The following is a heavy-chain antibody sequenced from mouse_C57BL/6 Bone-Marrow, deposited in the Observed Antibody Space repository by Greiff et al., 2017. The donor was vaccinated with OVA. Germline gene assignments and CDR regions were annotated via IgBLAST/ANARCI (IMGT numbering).Heavy chain of an antibody. CDR2: IHPNSGST. D-gene: IGHD4-1*01. Sequence: QVQLKQPGAELVKPGASVKLSCKASGYTFTSYWMHWVKQRPGQGLEWIGMIHPNSGSTNYNEKFKSKATLTVDKSSSTAYMQLSSLTSEDSAVYYCASSNWVYYYAMDDWGQGTSVTVSS. J-gene: IGHJ4*01. CDR1: GYTFTSYW. V-gene: IGHV1-64*01. CDR3: ASSNWVYYYAMDD.